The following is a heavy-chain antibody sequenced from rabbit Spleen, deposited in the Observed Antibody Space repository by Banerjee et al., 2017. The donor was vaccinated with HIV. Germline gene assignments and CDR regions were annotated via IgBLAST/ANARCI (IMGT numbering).Heavy chain of an antibody. J-gene: IGHJ3*01. CDR1: GFSFSSSYY. V-gene: IGHV1S40*01. Sequence: QSLEESGGDLVKPGASLTLTCTASGFSFSSSYYMCWVRQAPGKGLEWIGFIYTGNGKNYYASWAKGRFTISKTSSTTVTLQMTSLTAADTATYFCARRTYSTSDNYYYDLWGQGTLVTVS. D-gene: IGHD1-1*01. CDR2: IYTGNGKN. CDR3: ARRTYSTSDNYYYDL.